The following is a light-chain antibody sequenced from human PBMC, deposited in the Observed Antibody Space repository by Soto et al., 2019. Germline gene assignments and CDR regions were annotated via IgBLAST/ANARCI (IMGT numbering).Light chain of an antibody. CDR1: QSISSW. V-gene: IGKV1-5*01. CDR2: DAS. CDR3: QQYNSYSRT. J-gene: IGKJ1*01. Sequence: DIQITQSPSTLSASVVDRVTITCLASQSISSWLAWYQQKPGKAPKLLIYDASSLESGVPSRFSGSGSGTEFTLTISSLQPDDFATYYCQQYNSYSRTCGQGTKVDIK.